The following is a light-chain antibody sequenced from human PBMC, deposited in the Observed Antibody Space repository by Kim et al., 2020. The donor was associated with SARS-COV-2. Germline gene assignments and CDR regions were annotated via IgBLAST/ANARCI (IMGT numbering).Light chain of an antibody. CDR1: QSIRNY. V-gene: IGKV1-39*01. CDR2: AAS. J-gene: IGKJ4*01. Sequence: DIKMTQSPSSLSASVGDRITITCRASQSIRNYLNWYQQKPGKAPKVLIYAASSLQSGVPSRFSGSGSGTDFTLTISSLQPEDFATYYCQQSFITPLTFGGGTKLGIK. CDR3: QQSFITPLT.